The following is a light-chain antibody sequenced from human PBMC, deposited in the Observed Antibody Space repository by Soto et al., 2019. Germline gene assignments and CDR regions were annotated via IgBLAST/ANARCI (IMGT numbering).Light chain of an antibody. V-gene: IGKV3-11*01. CDR3: QQRANWPLT. CDR1: QSVINY. Sequence: EIVLTQSPDTLSLCPGERAALSWRASQSVINYLAWYQQKPGQAPRLLIYDTSNRATGIPARFSGSGSGTDFTLIISSLEPEDFAVYYCQQRANWPLTFGGGTKVDI. J-gene: IGKJ4*01. CDR2: DTS.